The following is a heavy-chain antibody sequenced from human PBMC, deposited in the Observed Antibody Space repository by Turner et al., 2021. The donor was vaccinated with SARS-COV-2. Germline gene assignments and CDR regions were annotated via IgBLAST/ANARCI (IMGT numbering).Heavy chain of an antibody. CDR1: GFTFSSYA. V-gene: IGHV3-23*01. D-gene: IGHD6-13*01. CDR2: ISGSGGST. J-gene: IGHJ5*02. Sequence: QLLESGGGLLPPGVSLRLSCAASGFTFSSYALRWVRQAPGKGLEGVSAISGSGGSTYYADSVKGRFTISRDNSKSTLYLQMNSLRAEDTAVYYCAKGPGGSSWGQGRLNWFDPWGQGTLVTVSS. CDR3: AKGPGGSSWGQGRLNWFDP.